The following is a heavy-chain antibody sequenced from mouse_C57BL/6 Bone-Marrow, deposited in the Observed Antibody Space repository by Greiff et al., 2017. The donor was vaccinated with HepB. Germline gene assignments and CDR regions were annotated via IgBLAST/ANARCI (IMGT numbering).Heavy chain of an antibody. CDR1: GFNIKDDY. CDR2: IDPENGDT. D-gene: IGHD1-1*01. CDR3: TLTTVVATPFDY. J-gene: IGHJ2*01. V-gene: IGHV14-4*01. Sequence: EVQLQQSGAELVRPGASVKLSCTASGFNIKDDYMHWVKQRPEQGLEWIGWIDPENGDTEYASKFQGKATIPADTSSNTAYLQLSSLTSEDTAVYYCTLTTVVATPFDYWGQGTTLTVSA.